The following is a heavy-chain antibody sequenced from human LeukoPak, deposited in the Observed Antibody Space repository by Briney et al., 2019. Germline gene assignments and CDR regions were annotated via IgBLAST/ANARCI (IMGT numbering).Heavy chain of an antibody. J-gene: IGHJ4*02. D-gene: IGHD3-10*01. CDR3: ARSTRYFGSAMYYFDT. CDR2: ISSDVTST. Sequence: TGGSLRLSCAASGFTFSSCYMHWVRQAPGRGLEYVSTISSDVTSTYYASSLRGRFTTPRDNSKDTLYLQMGSLRPEDMTVYYCARSTRYFGSAMYYFDTWGQGTLVTVSS. CDR1: GFTFSSCY. V-gene: IGHV3-64*01.